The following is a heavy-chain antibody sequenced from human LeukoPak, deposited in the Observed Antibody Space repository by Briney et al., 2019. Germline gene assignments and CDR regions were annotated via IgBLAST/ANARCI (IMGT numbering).Heavy chain of an antibody. CDR1: GFTFSSYS. CDR3: ARDAAFGVVITDAFDI. CDR2: ISSSSSYI. V-gene: IGHV3-21*01. Sequence: GGSLRLSCAASGFTFSSYSMNWVRQAPGKGLEWVSSISSSSSYIYYADSVKGRFTISRDNAKNSLYLQMNSLRAGDTAVYYCARDAAFGVVITDAFDIWGQGTMVTVSS. D-gene: IGHD3-3*01. J-gene: IGHJ3*02.